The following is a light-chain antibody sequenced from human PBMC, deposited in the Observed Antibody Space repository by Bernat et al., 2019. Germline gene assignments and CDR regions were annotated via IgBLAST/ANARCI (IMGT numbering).Light chain of an antibody. CDR3: ASWDDSLNGWV. Sequence: QSVLTQPPSASGTPGQRVTISCSGSSSDVGSNSVTWYQQFPGTAPKVLMYATNQRPSGVPDRFSGSKSGTSASLAISGLQSDDEANYYCASWDDSLNGWVFGGWTRLTVL. V-gene: IGLV1-44*01. CDR1: SSDVGSNS. CDR2: ATN. J-gene: IGLJ3*02.